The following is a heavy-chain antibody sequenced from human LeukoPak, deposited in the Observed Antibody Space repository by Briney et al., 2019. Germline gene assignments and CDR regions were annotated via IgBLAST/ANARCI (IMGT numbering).Heavy chain of an antibody. CDR1: GYTFTSYY. Sequence: GASVKVSCKASGYTFTSYYMHWVRQAPGQGLEGMGIINPSGGSTSYAQKFQGRVTMTRDTSTSTVYMELSSLRSEDTAVYYCARESTVTTYAFDIWGQGTMVTVSS. V-gene: IGHV1-46*03. CDR2: INPSGGST. D-gene: IGHD4-11*01. J-gene: IGHJ3*02. CDR3: ARESTVTTYAFDI.